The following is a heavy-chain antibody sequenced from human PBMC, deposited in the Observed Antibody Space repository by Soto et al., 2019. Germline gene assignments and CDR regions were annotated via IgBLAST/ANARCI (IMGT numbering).Heavy chain of an antibody. CDR2: IRSKGNNYAT. J-gene: IGHJ4*02. V-gene: IGHV3-73*01. Sequence: PGGSLRLSCSCAASGFTFSASAMHWVRQASGKGLEWVGRIRSKGNNYATAYAASVKGRFTISRDDSKSTAYLQMNSLKTEDTAVYYCTRPGYSSGWLDYWGQGILVTVSS. D-gene: IGHD6-19*01. CDR3: TRPGYSSGWLDY. CDR1: GFTFSASA.